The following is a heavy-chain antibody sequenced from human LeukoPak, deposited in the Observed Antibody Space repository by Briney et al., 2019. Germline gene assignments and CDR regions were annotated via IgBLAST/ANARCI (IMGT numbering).Heavy chain of an antibody. Sequence: VASVKVSCKASGGTFSSYAISWVRQAPGQGLEWMGGIIPIFGTANYAQKFQGRVTITTDESTSTAYMELSSLRSEDTAVYYCARSRDGVFVYWGQGTLVTVSS. CDR1: GGTFSSYA. CDR2: IIPIFGTA. D-gene: IGHD5-24*01. J-gene: IGHJ4*02. CDR3: ARSRDGVFVY. V-gene: IGHV1-69*05.